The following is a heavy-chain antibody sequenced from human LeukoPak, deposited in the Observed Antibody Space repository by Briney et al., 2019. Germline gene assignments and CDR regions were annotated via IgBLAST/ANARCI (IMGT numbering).Heavy chain of an antibody. J-gene: IGHJ6*02. V-gene: IGHV3-11*01. CDR3: ASVHYYGMEV. Sequence: PGGSLRLSCAASGFTFSDYYMSWIRQAPGKGLEWVSYISSSGRIIYYADSVKGRFTISRDNAKSSLFPQMNSLRAEDTAVYYCASVHYYGMEVWGQGTTVTVSS. CDR1: GFTFSDYY. CDR2: ISSSGRII. D-gene: IGHD2-8*01.